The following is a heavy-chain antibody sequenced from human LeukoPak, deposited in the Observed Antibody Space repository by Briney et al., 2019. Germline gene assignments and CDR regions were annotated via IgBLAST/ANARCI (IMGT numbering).Heavy chain of an antibody. CDR3: AKDEQTETMAAAGSPFDY. CDR2: ISGSGSTT. Sequence: GGSLRLSCAASGFTFSIYAMSWVRQAPGKGLEWVAVISGSGSTTYYADSVKGRFTISRDNSKDTVYLQMNSLRAVDTALYYCAKDEQTETMAAAGSPFDYWGHGTLVTVSS. J-gene: IGHJ4*01. V-gene: IGHV3-23*01. CDR1: GFTFSIYA. D-gene: IGHD6-13*01.